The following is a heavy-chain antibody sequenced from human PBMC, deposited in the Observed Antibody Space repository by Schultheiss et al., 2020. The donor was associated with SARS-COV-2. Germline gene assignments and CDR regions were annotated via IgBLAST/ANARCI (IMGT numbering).Heavy chain of an antibody. J-gene: IGHJ4*02. CDR3: ARDPRGIAAAGSPNDY. CDR1: GFTFSNAW. CDR2: ISSSGSTI. D-gene: IGHD6-13*01. V-gene: IGHV3-11*01. Sequence: GGSLRLSCAASGFTFSNAWMSWIRQAPGKGLEWVSYISSSGSTIYYADSVKGRFTISRDNAKNSLYLQMNSLRAEDTAVYYCARDPRGIAAAGSPNDYWGQGTLVTVSS.